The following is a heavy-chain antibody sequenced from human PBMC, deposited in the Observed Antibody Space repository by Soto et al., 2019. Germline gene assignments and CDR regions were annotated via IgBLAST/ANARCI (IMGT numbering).Heavy chain of an antibody. CDR2: IYYTGIT. Sequence: NPSETLSLTGTVSGASIISYYCSWIRQPPGKGLEWIGYIYYTGITYYNPSLKSRVTISVDTSKNQFSLKLSSVTAADTAVYYCARASPLRPIDSSGQLILVTVSS. CDR1: GASIISYY. V-gene: IGHV4-59*01. J-gene: IGHJ4*02. CDR3: ARASPLRPIDS.